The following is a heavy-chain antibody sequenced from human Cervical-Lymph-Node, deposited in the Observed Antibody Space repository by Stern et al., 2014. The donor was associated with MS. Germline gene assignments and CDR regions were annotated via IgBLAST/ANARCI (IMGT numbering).Heavy chain of an antibody. CDR1: GYIFTTYW. V-gene: IGHV5-51*01. D-gene: IGHD6-19*01. CDR3: ARPSNSGLFLQH. Sequence: EVQLVQSGAEVKKPGESLKISCKGSGYIFTTYWIAWVRQVPGRGLEWMGLIYPGDSDTRYSPPFQGHVTMSDETSISTAYLQWSSLKASDTAIYYCARPSNSGLFLQHWGQGTLVTVSS. CDR2: IYPGDSDT. J-gene: IGHJ1*01.